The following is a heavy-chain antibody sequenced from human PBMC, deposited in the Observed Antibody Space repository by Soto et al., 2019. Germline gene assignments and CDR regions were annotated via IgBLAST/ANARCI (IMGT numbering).Heavy chain of an antibody. J-gene: IGHJ4*02. CDR3: ARLQSPWSRWPYYFDY. CDR1: GGAISSYY. Sequence: QVQLQESGPGLVKPSETLSLTGTVSGGAISSYYWSWIRQPPGKGLECIEYIYYSGSTNYNPSLKSRVTIPVATSKNLFSLKLSSVTAADTAVYYCARLQSPWSRWPYYFDYWGQGTLVTVSS. D-gene: IGHD2-15*01. CDR2: IYYSGST. V-gene: IGHV4-59*08.